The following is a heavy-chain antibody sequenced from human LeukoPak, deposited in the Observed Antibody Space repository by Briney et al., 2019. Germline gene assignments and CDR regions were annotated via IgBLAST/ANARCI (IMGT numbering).Heavy chain of an antibody. CDR3: ATAGLTVGNYELFDC. J-gene: IGHJ4*02. V-gene: IGHV3-48*04. CDR1: GFTFSSYN. CDR2: ISTSSSNI. Sequence: GGSLRLSCAASGFTFSSYNMNWVRQAPGKGLERVSYISTSSSNIYYAGSVKGRFTVSRDNAKNSLYLQMDTLRAEDTAVYYCATAGLTVGNYELFDCWGQGTLVTVSS. D-gene: IGHD3-3*01.